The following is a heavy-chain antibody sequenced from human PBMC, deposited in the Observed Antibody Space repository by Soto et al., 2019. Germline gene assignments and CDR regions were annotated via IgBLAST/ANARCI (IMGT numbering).Heavy chain of an antibody. J-gene: IGHJ6*02. Sequence: QVQLQESGPGLVKPSGTLSLTCAVSGASISSGNWWSWVRQPPGKGLEWIGEIVRSGSTNYNPSLKSRVTISVDKSKDQCSLNLNSVTAADTAVYYCARNLGGKLYGMDVWGQGTTVTVSS. D-gene: IGHD3-10*01. CDR1: GASISSGNW. CDR2: IVRSGST. CDR3: ARNLGGKLYGMDV. V-gene: IGHV4-4*02.